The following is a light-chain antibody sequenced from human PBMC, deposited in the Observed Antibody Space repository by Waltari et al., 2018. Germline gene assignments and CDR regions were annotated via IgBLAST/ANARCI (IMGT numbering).Light chain of an antibody. V-gene: IGLV2-11*01. J-gene: IGLJ1*01. CDR2: EVS. CDR1: IIDVGGYNY. Sequence: QSALTQPRSVSGSPGQSFTISCTATIIDVGGYNYVSWFQQHPGKAPKLLIYEVSKRPSGVPDRLSGSKSGNTASLTISGLQAEDEADYYCCSYAGRYTFVFGTGTKVTVL. CDR3: CSYAGRYTFV.